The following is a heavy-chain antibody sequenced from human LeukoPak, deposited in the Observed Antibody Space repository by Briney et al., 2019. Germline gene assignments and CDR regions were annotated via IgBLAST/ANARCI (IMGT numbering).Heavy chain of an antibody. CDR2: ISYDGSNK. J-gene: IGHJ4*02. CDR1: GFTFSSYA. D-gene: IGHD2-2*02. CDR3: ARVGSVLLYFDGPDY. Sequence: GGSLRLSCAASGFTFSSYAMHWVRQAPGKGLEWVAVISYDGSNKYYADSVKGRFTISRDNSKNTLYLQMNSLRAEDTAVYYCARVGSVLLYFDGPDYWRQGTLVTVSS. V-gene: IGHV3-30*04.